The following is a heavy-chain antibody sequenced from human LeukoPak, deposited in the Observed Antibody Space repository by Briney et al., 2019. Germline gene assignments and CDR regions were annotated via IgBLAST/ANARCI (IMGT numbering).Heavy chain of an antibody. V-gene: IGHV3-74*01. D-gene: IGHD6-19*01. CDR3: ASGIAVAGTGFDY. J-gene: IGHJ4*02. CDR2: INSDGSST. CDR1: GFTFSSSA. Sequence: GGSLRLSCAASGFTFSSSAMSWVRQAPGKGLVWVSRINSDGSSTSYADSVKGRFTISRDNAKNTLYLQMNSLRAEDTAVYYCASGIAVAGTGFDYWGQGTLVTVSS.